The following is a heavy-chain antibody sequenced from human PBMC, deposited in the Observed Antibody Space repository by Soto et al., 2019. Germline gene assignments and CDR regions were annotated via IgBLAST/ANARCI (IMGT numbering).Heavy chain of an antibody. J-gene: IGHJ4*02. D-gene: IGHD2-15*01. CDR1: GFTFSRYA. V-gene: IGHV3-23*01. CDR3: AATYDIVVVVAATTVEY. Sequence: GSLRLSWAPAGFTFSRYAMSWVRHAPGRGLEWVSAISGSGGSTYYADSVKGRFTISRDNSKNTLYLQMNRLSAEDTAVYYCAATYDIVVVVAATTVEYWGQGTLVTVSA. CDR2: ISGSGGST.